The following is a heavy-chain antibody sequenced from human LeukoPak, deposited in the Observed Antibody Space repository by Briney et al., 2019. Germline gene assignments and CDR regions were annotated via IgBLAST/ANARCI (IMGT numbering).Heavy chain of an antibody. CDR1: GFTFSNAW. J-gene: IGHJ6*03. D-gene: IGHD2-2*01. CDR3: SGCSSTSCSSLHMDV. V-gene: IGHV3-15*01. Sequence: PGGSLRLSCGASGFTFSNAWMSWVRQAPGKGLEWVGRIKSETDGGTTDYAAPVKGRFTISRDDSKSTLYLQMNSLKTEDTAVYYCSGCSSTSCSSLHMDVWGKGTTVTVSS. CDR2: IKSETDGGTT.